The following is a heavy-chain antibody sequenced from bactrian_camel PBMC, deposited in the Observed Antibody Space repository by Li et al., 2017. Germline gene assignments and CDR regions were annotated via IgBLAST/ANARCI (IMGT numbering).Heavy chain of an antibody. CDR1: GSIDRC. CDR2: MPSARMISVGST. V-gene: IGHV3S63*01. J-gene: IGHJ4*01. Sequence: HVQLVESGGGSVQAGGSLRLSCVVSGSIDRCMGWFRQPPGKEREGVARMPSARMISVGSTDYTDYVKGRFTISKDDAKNILYLQMISLKPEDTAKYYCADVPRPIGLCGYWYIPGPDFANWGQGTQVTVS. CDR3: ADVPRPIGLCGYWYIPGPDFAN. D-gene: IGHD1*01.